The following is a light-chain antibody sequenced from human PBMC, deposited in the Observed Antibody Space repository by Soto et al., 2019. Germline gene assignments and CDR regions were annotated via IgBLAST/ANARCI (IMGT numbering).Light chain of an antibody. J-gene: IGKJ4*01. CDR1: QSISSW. CDR3: QPYNSYPLT. Sequence: DIQMTQSPSTLSASVGDRVTITCRASQSISSWLAWYQQKPGKAPKLLIYDASSLESGVPSRFSGSGSGTEFTLNISSLQPDDFATYCCQPYNSYPLTFGGGTKVEIK. V-gene: IGKV1-5*01. CDR2: DAS.